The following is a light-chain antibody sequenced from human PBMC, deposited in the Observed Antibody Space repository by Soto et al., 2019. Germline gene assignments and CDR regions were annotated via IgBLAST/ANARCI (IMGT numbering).Light chain of an antibody. CDR3: QTWGTGFRV. CDR2: VNSDGSH. V-gene: IGLV4-69*01. J-gene: IGLJ3*02. Sequence: QLVLTQSPSASASLGASVKLTCTLRSGHKKYAIAWHQQQPQKGPRYLMNVNSDGSHSKGDGIPDRFSGSSSGTERYLIISSLQSEDEADYYCQTWGTGFRVFGGGTKLTVL. CDR1: SGHKKYA.